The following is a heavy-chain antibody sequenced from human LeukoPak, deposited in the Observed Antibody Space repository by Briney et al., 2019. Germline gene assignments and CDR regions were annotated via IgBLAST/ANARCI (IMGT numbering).Heavy chain of an antibody. J-gene: IGHJ5*02. D-gene: IGHD3-10*01. CDR1: GGSISSSSYY. CDR2: IYYSGST. V-gene: IGHV4-39*07. Sequence: SETLSLTCTVSGGSISSSSYYWGWIRQPPGKGLEWIGSIYYSGSTYYNPSLKSRVTISVDTSKNQFSLKLTSVTAADTAVYYCARDLLNYYGSGSYPNWFDPWGQGTLVTVSS. CDR3: ARDLLNYYGSGSYPNWFDP.